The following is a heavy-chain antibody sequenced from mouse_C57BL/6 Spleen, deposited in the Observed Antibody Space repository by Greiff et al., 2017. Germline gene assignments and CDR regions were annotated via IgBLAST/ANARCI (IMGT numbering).Heavy chain of an antibody. CDR2: ISSGSSTI. D-gene: IGHD5-1*01. Sequence: EVQLVESGGGLVKPGGSLKLSCAASGFTFSDYGMHWVRQAPEKGLEWVAYISSGSSTIYYAETVKGRFTISRDNAKNTLFLQMTSLGSEDSAMYYCARRSNYFGYWGQGATLTVSS. CDR1: GFTFSDYG. J-gene: IGHJ2*01. CDR3: ARRSNYFGY. V-gene: IGHV5-17*01.